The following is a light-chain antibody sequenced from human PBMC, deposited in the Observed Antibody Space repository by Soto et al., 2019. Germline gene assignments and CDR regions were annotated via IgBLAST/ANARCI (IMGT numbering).Light chain of an antibody. Sequence: QSALTQPASVSGSPGQSITISSTGSSSDVGSYNLVSWHQQYPGKAPKLMIYEGSKRPSGVSNRFSGSKSGNTASLTISGLQAEDEADYYCCSYAGRSTLVFGGGTKVTVL. CDR1: SSDVGSYNL. V-gene: IGLV2-23*01. CDR3: CSYAGRSTLV. J-gene: IGLJ3*02. CDR2: EGS.